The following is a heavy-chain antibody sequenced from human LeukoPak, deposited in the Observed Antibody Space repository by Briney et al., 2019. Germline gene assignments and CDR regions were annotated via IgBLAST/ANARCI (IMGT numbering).Heavy chain of an antibody. Sequence: SVKVSCKASGGTFSSYAISWVRQAPGQGLEWMGGIIPIFGTANYAQKFQGRVTITTDESTSTAYMELSSLRSEDTAVYYCARAVNYYGSGTISYYFDYWGQGTLVTVSS. CDR1: GGTFSSYA. CDR3: ARAVNYYGSGTISYYFDY. J-gene: IGHJ4*02. V-gene: IGHV1-69*05. CDR2: IIPIFGTA. D-gene: IGHD3-10*01.